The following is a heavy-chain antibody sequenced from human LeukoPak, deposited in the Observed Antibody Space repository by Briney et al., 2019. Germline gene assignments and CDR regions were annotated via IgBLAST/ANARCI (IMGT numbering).Heavy chain of an antibody. D-gene: IGHD6-19*01. J-gene: IGHJ4*02. CDR1: GGSFSGYY. Sequence: PSETLSLTCAVYGGSFSGYYWSWIRQPPGKGLEWIGEINHSGSTNYNPSLKSRVTISVDTSKNQFSLKLSSVTAADTAIYYCARRSLAGPADYWGQGTLVTVSS. V-gene: IGHV4-34*01. CDR3: ARRSLAGPADY. CDR2: INHSGST.